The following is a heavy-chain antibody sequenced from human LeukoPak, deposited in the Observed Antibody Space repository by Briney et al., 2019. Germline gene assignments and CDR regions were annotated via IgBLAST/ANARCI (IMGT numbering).Heavy chain of an antibody. J-gene: IGHJ4*02. Sequence: GGSLRLSCAASGFTVSSNYMSWVRQAPGKGLEWVSVIYSGGSTYYADSVKGRFTISRDNSKNTLYLQMNSLRAEDTAVYYCARSPPRRITGMFAPYYFDYWGQGTLVTVSS. V-gene: IGHV3-66*02. CDR3: ARSPPRRITGMFAPYYFDY. CDR1: GFTVSSNY. CDR2: IYSGGST. D-gene: IGHD1-20*01.